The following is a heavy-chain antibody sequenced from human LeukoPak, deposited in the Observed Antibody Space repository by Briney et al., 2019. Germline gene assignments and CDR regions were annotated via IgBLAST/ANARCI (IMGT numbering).Heavy chain of an antibody. CDR3: AKESAIVGATYFDY. J-gene: IGHJ4*02. V-gene: IGHV3-74*01. CDR1: GFTFSSYW. D-gene: IGHD1-26*01. CDR2: INSDGSST. Sequence: GGSLRLSCAASGFTFSSYWMHWVRQAPGKGLVWVSRINSDGSSTSYADSVKGRFTISRDNAKNTVYLQMNSLRAEDTAVYYCAKESAIVGATYFDYWGQGTLVTVSS.